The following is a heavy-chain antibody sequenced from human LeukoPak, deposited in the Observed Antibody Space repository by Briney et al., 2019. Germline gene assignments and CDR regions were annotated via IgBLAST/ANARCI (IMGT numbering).Heavy chain of an antibody. V-gene: IGHV4-39*07. J-gene: IGHJ4*02. D-gene: IGHD2-15*01. CDR3: ARGEDMGSGGSCYHFDY. CDR2: IYYSGST. CDR1: GGSISGSSYY. Sequence: SETLSLTCTVSGGSISGSSYYWGWIRQPPGKGLEWIGSIYYSGSTYYNPSLKSRVTISVDTSKNQFSLKLSSVTAADTAVYYCARGEDMGSGGSCYHFDYWGQGTLVTIPS.